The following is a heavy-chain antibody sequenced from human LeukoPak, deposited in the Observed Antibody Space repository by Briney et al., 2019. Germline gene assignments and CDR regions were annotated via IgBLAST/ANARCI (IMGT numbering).Heavy chain of an antibody. Sequence: GGSLRLSCAASGFTFRSYSMNWVRQAPGKGLEWVSSISSSSSYIYYADSVKGRFTISRDNAKNSLYLQMNSLRAEDTAVYYCARDFWEGATPLRYWGQGTLVTVSS. J-gene: IGHJ4*02. CDR1: GFTFRSYS. D-gene: IGHD1-26*01. CDR2: ISSSSSYI. V-gene: IGHV3-21*01. CDR3: ARDFWEGATPLRY.